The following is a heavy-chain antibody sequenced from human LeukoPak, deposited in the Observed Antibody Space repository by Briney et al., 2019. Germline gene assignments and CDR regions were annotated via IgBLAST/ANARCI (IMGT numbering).Heavy chain of an antibody. CDR1: GGSFSGYY. V-gene: IGHV4-34*01. Sequence: PSETLSLTCAVYGGSFSGYYWGWIRQPPGKGLEWIGEINHSGSTNYNPSLKSRVTISVDTSKNQFSLKLSSVTAADTAVYYCARRSSTYYYDSSGYYYSPGVVDYWGQGTLVTVSS. D-gene: IGHD3-22*01. CDR2: INHSGST. J-gene: IGHJ4*02. CDR3: ARRSSTYYYDSSGYYYSPGVVDY.